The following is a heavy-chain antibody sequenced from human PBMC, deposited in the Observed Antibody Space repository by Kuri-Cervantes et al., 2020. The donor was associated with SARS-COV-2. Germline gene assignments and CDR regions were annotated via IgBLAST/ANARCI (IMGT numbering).Heavy chain of an antibody. J-gene: IGHJ4*02. D-gene: IGHD3-16*02. CDR3: ARHEVLITLGGVIVSYFDY. CDR1: GGSISSHY. Sequence: SETLSLTCTVPGGSISSHYWSWIRQPPGKGLEWIGYVYDSGSTNYNPSLKSRVTISVDTSKNQFSLKLSSVTAADTAVYYCARHEVLITLGGVIVSYFDYWGQGTLVTVSS. V-gene: IGHV4-59*08. CDR2: VYDSGST.